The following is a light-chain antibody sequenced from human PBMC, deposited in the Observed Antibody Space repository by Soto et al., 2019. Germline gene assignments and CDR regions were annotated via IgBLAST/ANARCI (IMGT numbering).Light chain of an antibody. CDR3: LQYNDWPRT. Sequence: EIVMTQSPATLSVSPGERATLSCRASQSVNANLAWYQQKSGRAPRLLIYSASTRATDIPGRFSGSGSGTEFTLTISSLQPEDFAVYYCLQYNDWPRTFGQGTKVEIK. V-gene: IGKV3-15*01. J-gene: IGKJ1*01. CDR2: SAS. CDR1: QSVNAN.